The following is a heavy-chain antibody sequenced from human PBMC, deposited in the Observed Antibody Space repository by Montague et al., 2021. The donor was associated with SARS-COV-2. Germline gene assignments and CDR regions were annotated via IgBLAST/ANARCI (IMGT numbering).Heavy chain of an antibody. CDR2: ISYSGST. J-gene: IGHJ4*02. V-gene: IGHV4-61*01. CDR3: ARIGYESVGYDYIYPD. D-gene: IGHD3-22*01. Sequence: SETLSLTCTVSGASVRSGNSYWNWIRQPPGKGLEWIGYISYSGSTNYSRCVKSRVTISVDTSKNQLSLKVISATAADTAVYYCARIGYESVGYDYIYPDWGQGTLVTVSS. CDR1: GASVRSGNSY.